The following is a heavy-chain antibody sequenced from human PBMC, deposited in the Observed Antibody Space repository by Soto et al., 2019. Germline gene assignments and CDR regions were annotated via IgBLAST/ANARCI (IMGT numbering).Heavy chain of an antibody. D-gene: IGHD1-26*01. CDR3: ATRGSKYQVES. CDR2: ISGSGDTA. CDR1: GFTFSSYA. Sequence: EVQLLESGGGLVQPGGSLRLSCAASGFTFSSYAIRWVRQAPGKGVDWILEISGSGDTAYYADSVKGRFTISRDKFENILYLEMDILRTEDTAVYYCATRGSKYQVESWGQGTLVTVSS. J-gene: IGHJ4*02. V-gene: IGHV3-23*01.